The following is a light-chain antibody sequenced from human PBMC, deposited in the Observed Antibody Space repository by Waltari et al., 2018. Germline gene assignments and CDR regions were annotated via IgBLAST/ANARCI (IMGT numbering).Light chain of an antibody. CDR2: GNS. V-gene: IGLV1-40*01. CDR3: HSFDSSLSTGVV. CDR1: SSNIGDGHD. Sequence: QSVLTQPPSVSGAPGQRVTISCTGTSSNIGDGHDVHWNQQFPGTAPKPLIYGNSNRPSGVPDRFSGSKSDTSASLTITGLQAEDEADYFCHSFDSSLSTGVVFGGGTKVTVL. J-gene: IGLJ2*01.